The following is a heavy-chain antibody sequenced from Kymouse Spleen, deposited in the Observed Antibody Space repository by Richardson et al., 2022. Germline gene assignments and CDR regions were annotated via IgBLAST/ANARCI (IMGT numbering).Heavy chain of an antibody. CDR2: IKSKTDGGTT. V-gene: IGHV3-15*01. J-gene: IGHJ6*02. Sequence: EVQLVESGGGLVKPGGSLRLSCAASGFTFSNAWMSWVRQAPGKGLEWVGRIKSKTDGGTTDYAAPVKGRFTISRDDSKNTLYLQMNSLKTEDTAVYYCTTNRIAVAGTGLYYYYYGMDVWGQGTTVTVSS. CDR1: GFTFSNAW. CDR3: TTNRIAVAGTGLYYYYYGMDV. D-gene: IGHD6-19*01.